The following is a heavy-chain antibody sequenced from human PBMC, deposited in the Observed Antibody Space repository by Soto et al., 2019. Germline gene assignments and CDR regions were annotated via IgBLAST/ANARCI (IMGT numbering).Heavy chain of an antibody. Sequence: GGSLRLSCAASGFTFSSYGMHWVRQAPGKGLEWVAVIWYDGSNKYYADSVKGRFTISRDNSKNTLYLQMNSLRAEDTAVYYCARDQEVGGSGSLWAYWGQGTLVTVSS. CDR3: ARDQEVGGSGSLWAY. D-gene: IGHD3-10*01. J-gene: IGHJ4*02. CDR1: GFTFSSYG. CDR2: IWYDGSNK. V-gene: IGHV3-33*01.